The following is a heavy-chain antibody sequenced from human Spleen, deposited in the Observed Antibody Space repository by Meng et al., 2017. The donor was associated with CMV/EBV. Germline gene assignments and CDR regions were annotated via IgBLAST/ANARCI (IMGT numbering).Heavy chain of an antibody. D-gene: IGHD3-22*01. CDR2: IWYDGSRK. CDR3: ARDHGDYYDSSAYCLGY. Sequence: GESLKISCAASGFTFSGSAMHWVRQAPGKGLEWVSVIWYDGSRKYYADSVKGRFTISRDNSKNTLYLQMNSLRAEDTAVYYCARDHGDYYDSSAYCLGYWGQGTLVTVSS. CDR1: GFTFSGSA. J-gene: IGHJ4*02. V-gene: IGHV3-33*08.